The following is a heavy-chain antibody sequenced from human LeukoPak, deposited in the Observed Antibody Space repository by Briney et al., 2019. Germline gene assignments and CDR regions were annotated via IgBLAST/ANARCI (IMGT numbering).Heavy chain of an antibody. CDR1: GFTFSSFG. D-gene: IGHD2-8*01. J-gene: IGHJ2*01. CDR3: AGPYCSNGVCHRRYFDL. Sequence: GGSLRLSCAASGFTFSSFGMSWVRQAPGKGLEWGSFISSRSNHIYYADSVQGRFTISRDSAKNSLFLQMDCLRAEDTAVYFCAGPYCSNGVCHRRYFDLWGRGTLVTVSS. CDR2: ISSRSNHI. V-gene: IGHV3-21*01.